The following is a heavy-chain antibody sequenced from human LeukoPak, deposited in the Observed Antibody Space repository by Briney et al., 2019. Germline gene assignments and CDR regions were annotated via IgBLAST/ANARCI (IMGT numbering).Heavy chain of an antibody. CDR3: ARGPELERFDY. Sequence: PSVKVSCKASGGTFNTYTITWVRQAPGQGLEWMGGIIPVFGTANYAQKFQGRVTITTDESTSTAYLELSSLRSDDTAVYYCARGPELERFDYWGQGTLVTAPS. CDR2: IIPVFGTA. J-gene: IGHJ4*02. V-gene: IGHV1-69*05. D-gene: IGHD1-1*01. CDR1: GGTFNTYT.